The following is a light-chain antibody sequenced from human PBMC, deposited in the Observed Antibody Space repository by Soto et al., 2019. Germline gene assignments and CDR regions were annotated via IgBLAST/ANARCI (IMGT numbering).Light chain of an antibody. Sequence: QCALTQPASVSGSPGQSITISCTRTSNDVGNYKYVSWYQQHPGKAPKLIIYEVSDRPSGVSNRFSGSKSGNTASLTISGLQAEDEADYYCSSFTRSSTVVFGGGTKVTVL. V-gene: IGLV2-14*01. CDR1: SNDVGNYKY. CDR3: SSFTRSSTVV. J-gene: IGLJ2*01. CDR2: EVS.